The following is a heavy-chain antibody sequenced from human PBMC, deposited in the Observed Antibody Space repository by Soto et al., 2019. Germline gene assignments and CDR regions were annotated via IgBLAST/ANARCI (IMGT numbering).Heavy chain of an antibody. D-gene: IGHD6-13*01. CDR3: ARYSSSPSRAFDI. J-gene: IGHJ3*02. V-gene: IGHV4-59*01. CDR1: GGSISSFY. CDR2: IYYSGST. Sequence: SETLSLTCTVSGGSISSFYWSWIRQPPGKGLEWIGYIYYSGSTNYNPSLKSRVTISVDTSKKQFSLKLSSVTAADTAVYYCARYSSSPSRAFDIWGQGTMATVSS.